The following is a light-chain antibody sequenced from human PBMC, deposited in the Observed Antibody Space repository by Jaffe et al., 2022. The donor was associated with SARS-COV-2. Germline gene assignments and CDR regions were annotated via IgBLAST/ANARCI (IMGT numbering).Light chain of an antibody. CDR2: DVS. J-gene: IGLJ1*01. CDR1: SSDVGSYNY. Sequence: QSALTQPASVSGSPGQSITISCTGTSSDVGSYNYVSWHQHLPGKAPKLLIYDVSNRPSGVSDRFSGSKSGNTASLTISGLQPEDEGVYHCYSYTSTTAYVFGGGTKVTV. CDR3: YSYTSTTAYV. V-gene: IGLV2-14*01.